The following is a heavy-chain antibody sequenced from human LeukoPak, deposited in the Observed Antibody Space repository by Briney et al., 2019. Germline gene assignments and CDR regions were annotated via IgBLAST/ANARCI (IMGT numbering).Heavy chain of an antibody. CDR2: IYSGGGT. CDR3: ARGHYDFPSGYYTGAFHI. V-gene: IGHV3-53*04. CDR1: GFTVSSNY. Sequence: PGGSLRLSCAASGFTVSSNYMSWVRQAPGKGLEWLSVIYSGGGTYYADSVKGRFTISRHNSKNTLYLQMNSLRAEDTAVYYCARGHYDFPSGYYTGAFHIWGQGTMVTVSS. D-gene: IGHD3-3*01. J-gene: IGHJ3*02.